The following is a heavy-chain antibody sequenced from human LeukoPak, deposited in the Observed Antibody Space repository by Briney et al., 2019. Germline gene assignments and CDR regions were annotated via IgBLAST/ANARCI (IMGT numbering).Heavy chain of an antibody. CDR2: IYYSGST. CDR1: GGSISSSSYY. Sequence: PSETLSLTCTVSGGSISSSSYYWGWIRQPPGKGLEWIGSIYYSGSTYYNPSLKSRVTISVDTSKNQFSLNLTSVTAADTAVYYCVRDQGFLAYWGQGTLVTVSS. D-gene: IGHD3-3*01. CDR3: VRDQGFLAY. J-gene: IGHJ4*02. V-gene: IGHV4-39*07.